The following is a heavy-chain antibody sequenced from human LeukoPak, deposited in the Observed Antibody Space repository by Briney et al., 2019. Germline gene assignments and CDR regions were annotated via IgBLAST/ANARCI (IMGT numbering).Heavy chain of an antibody. CDR1: GFTFSSYA. CDR2: ISYDGSNK. J-gene: IGHJ4*02. D-gene: IGHD6-19*01. V-gene: IGHV3-30*01. CDR3: ARDHGTIAVAGTGY. Sequence: PGGYLRLSGAASGFTFSSYAMHRVRQAPGKGLKGVAVISYDGSNKYYADSVKGRFTISRDNSKNTLYLQMNGLRAEDTAVYYCARDHGTIAVAGTGYWGQGTLVTVSS.